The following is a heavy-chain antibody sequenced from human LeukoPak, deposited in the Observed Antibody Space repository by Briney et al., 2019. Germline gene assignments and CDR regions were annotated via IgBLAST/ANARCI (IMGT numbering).Heavy chain of an antibody. Sequence: PSETRSLTCTVSGGSISSSTYYWSWIRQPPGKGLEWIGYINYSGSTNYNPSLKSRVTISVDTSKNQFSLKLTSVTAADTAVYYCARVHLYASGSYSDYSGQRTLVTVSS. CDR1: GGSISSSTYY. CDR3: ARVHLYASGSYSDY. D-gene: IGHD3-10*01. J-gene: IGHJ4*02. CDR2: INYSGST. V-gene: IGHV4-61*01.